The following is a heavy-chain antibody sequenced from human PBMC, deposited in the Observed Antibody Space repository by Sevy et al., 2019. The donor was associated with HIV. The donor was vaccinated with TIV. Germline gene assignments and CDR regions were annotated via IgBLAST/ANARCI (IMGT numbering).Heavy chain of an antibody. CDR1: GFTFTYAW. V-gene: IGHV3-15*01. D-gene: IGHD5-12*01. CDR3: ITDPEYCGYDGEAISYYYYGMDV. Sequence: GGSLRLSCAASGFTFTYAWMSWVRQAPGKGLEWVGRIKSKTEGETTDYTAPVKGRFTISRDDSKNTLYLQMNSMKTEDKVGYYCITDPEYCGYDGEAISYYYYGMDVWGQGTTVTVSS. J-gene: IGHJ6*02. CDR2: IKSKTEGETT.